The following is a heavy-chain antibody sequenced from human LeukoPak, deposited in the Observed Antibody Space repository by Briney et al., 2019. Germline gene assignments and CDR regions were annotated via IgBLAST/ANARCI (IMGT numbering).Heavy chain of an antibody. CDR1: GFTFSRFE. J-gene: IGHJ4*02. V-gene: IGHV3-7*01. Sequence: GGSLRLSCAASGFTFSRFEMTWGRQAPGKGPEWVAKINEDGSEKYYVDSVKGRFTISRDNGKNSLYLEVNSLRADDTAVYFCVQGGHFDFWGQGAPVTVSS. CDR2: INEDGSEK. CDR3: VQGGHFDF. D-gene: IGHD1-26*01.